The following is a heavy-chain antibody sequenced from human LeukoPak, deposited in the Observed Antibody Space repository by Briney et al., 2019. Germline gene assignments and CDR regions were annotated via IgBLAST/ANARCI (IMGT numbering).Heavy chain of an antibody. Sequence: PSETLSLTCSFSGYSISSGYYWGWIRQPPGQGLEWIGNIYHSGSTYYNPSLKSRVTISVDTSKNQFSLKLSSVTAADTAVCYCARDNRGYSGYDYYWGQGTLVTVSS. CDR3: ARDNRGYSGYDYY. CDR2: IYHSGST. V-gene: IGHV4-38-2*02. CDR1: GYSISSGYY. D-gene: IGHD5-12*01. J-gene: IGHJ4*02.